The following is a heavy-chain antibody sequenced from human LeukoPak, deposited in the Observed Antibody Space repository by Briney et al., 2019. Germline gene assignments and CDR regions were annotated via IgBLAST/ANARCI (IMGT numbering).Heavy chain of an antibody. Sequence: ASVKVSCKASGYTFTSYAMNWVQQAPGQGLEWMGWINTNTGNPTYAQGFTGRFVFSLDTSVSTAYLQISSLKAEDTAVYYCARVYYDFWSGYRFQSDYWGQGTLVTVSS. CDR1: GYTFTSYA. V-gene: IGHV7-4-1*02. D-gene: IGHD3-3*01. CDR3: ARVYYDFWSGYRFQSDY. J-gene: IGHJ4*02. CDR2: INTNTGNP.